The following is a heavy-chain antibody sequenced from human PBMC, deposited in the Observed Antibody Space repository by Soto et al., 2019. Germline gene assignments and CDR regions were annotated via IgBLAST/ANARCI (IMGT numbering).Heavy chain of an antibody. J-gene: IGHJ4*01. CDR2: IYHGGTT. CDR1: GYSISSGSY. D-gene: IGHD6-19*01. Sequence: SETLSLTCTVSGYSISSGSYCAWIRQPPGKGPEWISSIYHGGTTFYNPSLKSRITISVDTSNNRFSLKLTSVTAADTAVYYCARVHVMVVAGSTFDYWGHGTLVTVSS. V-gene: IGHV4-38-2*02. CDR3: ARVHVMVVAGSTFDY.